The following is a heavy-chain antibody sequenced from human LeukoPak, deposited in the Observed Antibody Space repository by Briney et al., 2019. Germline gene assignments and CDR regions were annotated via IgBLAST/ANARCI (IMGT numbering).Heavy chain of an antibody. CDR3: ASSDIRGYRDKAFDI. CDR1: GFTFSNYA. Sequence: PGGSLTLSCAASGFTFSNYAMHWLRQAPGKGLEWVAVISYDGSNKNYADSVKGRFTISRDNSRNTLYLQMYSLRAEDTAEYYCASSDIRGYRDKAFDIWGQGTMVTVSS. V-gene: IGHV3-30-3*01. D-gene: IGHD5-18*01. J-gene: IGHJ3*02. CDR2: ISYDGSNK.